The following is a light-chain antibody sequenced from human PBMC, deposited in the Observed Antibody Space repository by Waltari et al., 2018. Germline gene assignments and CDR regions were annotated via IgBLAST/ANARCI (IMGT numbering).Light chain of an antibody. V-gene: IGKV3-20*01. Sequence: EIVLTQSPGTLSLSLGERATVSCRASQSVSRALAWYQQKPGQAPRLLIYGASTRATGIPDRFSGSGSGTDFSLTISRLEPDDFAVCYCRHYLKLPVTFGQGTTVEI. CDR3: RHYLKLPVT. J-gene: IGKJ1*01. CDR1: QSVSRA. CDR2: GAS.